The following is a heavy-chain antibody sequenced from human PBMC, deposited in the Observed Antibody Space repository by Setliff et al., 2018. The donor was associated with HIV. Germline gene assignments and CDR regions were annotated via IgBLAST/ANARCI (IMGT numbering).Heavy chain of an antibody. Sequence: SVKVSCKASGGTSNTYAITWVRQAPGQGLEWIGGISPIFGTANYAQKFQGRVTITADESTTTTYMELNSLRSEDTAVYYCSRGGLLRRTVNLLDGTVDYWDYYMDVRGTGTTVTASS. CDR1: GGTSNTYA. CDR3: SRGGLLRRTVNLLDGTVDYWDYYMDV. J-gene: IGHJ6*03. V-gene: IGHV1-69*13. D-gene: IGHD4-17*01. CDR2: ISPIFGTA.